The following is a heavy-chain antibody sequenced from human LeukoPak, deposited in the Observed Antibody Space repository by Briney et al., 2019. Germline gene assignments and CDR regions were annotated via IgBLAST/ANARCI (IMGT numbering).Heavy chain of an antibody. CDR2: TNPRGGST. CDR3: ARETYNHYSGMDV. CDR1: GYTFSNYY. V-gene: IGHV1-46*01. J-gene: IGHJ6*02. D-gene: IGHD1-1*01. Sequence: ASVKVSCKASGYTFSNYYMHWVRQAPGQGLEWMGVTNPRGGSTTYAQKFQGRVTMSRDTSTSTVHMELSSLRSGDTAVYYCARETYNHYSGMDVWGQGTTVTVSS.